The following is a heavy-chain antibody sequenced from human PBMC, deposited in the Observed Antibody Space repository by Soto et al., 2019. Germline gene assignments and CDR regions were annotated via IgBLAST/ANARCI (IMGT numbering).Heavy chain of an antibody. Sequence: PGGSLRLSCAASGFTVSSKYMTWVRQAPGKGLEWVSIIHSGGSTYYADSVKGRFTISRDNSKNTLHLQMNSLRAEDTAVYYCAKVVSMITFGGVIAPEGFDPWGQGTLVTVSS. J-gene: IGHJ5*02. V-gene: IGHV3-66*01. CDR1: GFTVSSKY. CDR3: AKVVSMITFGGVIAPEGFDP. D-gene: IGHD3-16*02. CDR2: IHSGGST.